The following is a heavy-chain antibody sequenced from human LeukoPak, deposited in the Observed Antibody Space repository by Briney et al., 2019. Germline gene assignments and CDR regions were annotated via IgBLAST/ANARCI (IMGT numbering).Heavy chain of an antibody. CDR2: ISYHARDQ. V-gene: IGHV3-30*04. D-gene: IGHD2-8*02. CDR3: AAQPCSGGVCYLDY. Sequence: GGSLRLSCAASGFTFSSYAMHWVRQAPGEGLGWVTVISYHARDQFYADSVKGRFTVSRDNSKNTLYLQMNSLRAEDSAVYYCAAQPCSGGVCYLDYWGQGTLVTVSS. J-gene: IGHJ4*02. CDR1: GFTFSSYA.